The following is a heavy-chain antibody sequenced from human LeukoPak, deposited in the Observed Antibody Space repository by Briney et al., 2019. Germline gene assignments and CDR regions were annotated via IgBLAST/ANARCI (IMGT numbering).Heavy chain of an antibody. CDR1: GFTFPTYT. Sequence: GGSLRLSCAASGFTFPTYTMSWVRQAPGKGLEWVSAIRSSGDSTHYADSAKGRFTISRDNSKNTLYLQMNSLRAEDTALYYCAKGGAVTGTMYFQYWGQGTLVTVSS. V-gene: IGHV3-23*01. CDR3: AKGGAVTGTMYFQY. J-gene: IGHJ1*01. D-gene: IGHD6-19*01. CDR2: IRSSGDST.